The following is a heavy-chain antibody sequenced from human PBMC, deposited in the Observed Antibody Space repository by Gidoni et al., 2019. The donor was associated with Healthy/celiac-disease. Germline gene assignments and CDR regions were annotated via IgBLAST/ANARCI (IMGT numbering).Heavy chain of an antibody. V-gene: IGHV3-30*18. Sequence: QVQLVESGGGVVQPGRSLRLSCAASGFPFSSYGMHWVRQAPGKGLEWVAVISYDGSNKYYADSVKGRFTISRDNSKNTLYLQMNSLRAEDTAVYYCAKDLDIVVVVAVSFWGQGTLVTVSS. J-gene: IGHJ4*02. CDR1: GFPFSSYG. CDR2: ISYDGSNK. CDR3: AKDLDIVVVVAVSF. D-gene: IGHD2-15*01.